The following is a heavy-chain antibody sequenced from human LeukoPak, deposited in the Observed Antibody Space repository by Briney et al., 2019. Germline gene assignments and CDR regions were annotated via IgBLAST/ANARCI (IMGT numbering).Heavy chain of an antibody. V-gene: IGHV4-4*07. CDR1: GGSISASY. J-gene: IGHJ3*02. CDR2: IYTSAYITEIT. D-gene: IGHD4-17*01. CDR3: AKGNGDDDAFDI. Sequence: SETLSLTCTVSGGSISASYWSWIRQPAGKGLEWIGRIYTSAYITEITNYNPSLKSRVTLSIDTSKNQFFLRLSSVTAADTAMFYCAKGNGDDDAFDIWGQGTMVTVSS.